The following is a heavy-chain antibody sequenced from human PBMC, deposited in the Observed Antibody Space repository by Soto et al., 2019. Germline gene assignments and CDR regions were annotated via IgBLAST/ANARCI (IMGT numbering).Heavy chain of an antibody. CDR3: VKARATGPKSDFDY. D-gene: IGHD7-27*01. J-gene: IGHJ4*02. V-gene: IGHV3-64D*06. CDR1: GFTFGTYT. CDR2: ISSHGGRT. Sequence: VGSLRLSCSASGFTFGTYTMHWVRQAPGRGPECVSTISSHGGRTFYADFVKGRFTMSSDNSKNTLYLQMSSLRLEDTAVYYCVKARATGPKSDFDYWGQGTLVTVSS.